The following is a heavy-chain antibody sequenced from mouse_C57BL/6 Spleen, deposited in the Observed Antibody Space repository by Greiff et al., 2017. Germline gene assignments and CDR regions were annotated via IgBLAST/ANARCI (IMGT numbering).Heavy chain of an antibody. CDR2: FYPGSGSI. J-gene: IGHJ4*01. CDR3: ARHEEGDYGRSLGGYAMDY. Sequence: VQLQQSGAELVKPGASVTLSCKASGYTFTEYTIHWVKQRSGQGLEWIGWFYPGSGSIKYNEKFKDKATLTADKSSSTVYMELSRLTSEDSAVYFCARHEEGDYGRSLGGYAMDYWGQGTSGTVSS. D-gene: IGHD1-1*01. CDR1: GYTFTEYT. V-gene: IGHV1-62-2*01.